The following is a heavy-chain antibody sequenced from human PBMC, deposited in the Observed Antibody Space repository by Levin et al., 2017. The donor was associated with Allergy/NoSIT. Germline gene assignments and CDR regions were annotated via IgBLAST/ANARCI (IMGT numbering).Heavy chain of an antibody. CDR2: INPNSGGT. Sequence: ASVKVSCKASGYTFTGYYMHWVRQAPGQGLEWMGWINPNSGGTNYAQKFQGRVTMTRDTSISTAYMELSRLRSDDTAVYYCARSKMIVARGRFDPWGQGTLVTVSS. D-gene: IGHD3-22*01. CDR3: ARSKMIVARGRFDP. CDR1: GYTFTGYY. J-gene: IGHJ5*02. V-gene: IGHV1-2*02.